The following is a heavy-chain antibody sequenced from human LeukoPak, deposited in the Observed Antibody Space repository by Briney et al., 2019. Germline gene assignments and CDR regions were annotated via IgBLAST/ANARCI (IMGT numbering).Heavy chain of an antibody. CDR1: GGSIRSYY. CDR2: ISDSGSA. J-gene: IGHJ4*02. CDR3: ARHSGIGLDS. V-gene: IGHV4-59*08. D-gene: IGHD3-10*01. Sequence: PSETLSLTCTVSGGSIRSYYWSWIRQPPGKGLEWIGYISDSGSANYNPSLESRVTIPVDTSKNQFSLKLNSVTAADTAIYYCARHSGIGLDSWGQGTLVAVSS.